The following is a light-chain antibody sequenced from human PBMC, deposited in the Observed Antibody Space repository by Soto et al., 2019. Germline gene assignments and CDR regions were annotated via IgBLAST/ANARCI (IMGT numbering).Light chain of an antibody. CDR2: GAS. Sequence: EIVLTQSPGTPSLSTGERATLSCRASQSVSSSYLAWYQQKPGQAPRLLIYGASSRATGIPDRFSGSGSGTDFTLTISRLEPEDFAVYYCQQYGSSPQTFGQGTKVDIK. CDR1: QSVSSSY. CDR3: QQYGSSPQT. V-gene: IGKV3-20*01. J-gene: IGKJ1*01.